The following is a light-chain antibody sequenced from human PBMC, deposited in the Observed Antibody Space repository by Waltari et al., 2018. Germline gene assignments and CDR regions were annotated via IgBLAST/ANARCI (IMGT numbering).Light chain of an antibody. V-gene: IGKV2-28*01. CDR1: QSLLHRNGYNY. CDR3: MQALQTPRM. Sequence: IVMSQSPLSLPVTLGEPASISCRSSQSLLHRNGYNYLDWYLQKPGQSPQLLIYLGSNRASGVPDRFSGSGSGTEFTLKISRVEAEDVGVYYCMQALQTPRMFGQGTKVEIK. J-gene: IGKJ1*01. CDR2: LGS.